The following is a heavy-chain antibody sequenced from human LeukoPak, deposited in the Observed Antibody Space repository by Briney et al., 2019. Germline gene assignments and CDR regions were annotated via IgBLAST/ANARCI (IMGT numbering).Heavy chain of an antibody. D-gene: IGHD1-20*01. J-gene: IGHJ6*02. CDR1: GFTFSTYS. CDR2: ISSSSSTI. CDR3: ARDSDITGRNDPDYGMDV. V-gene: IGHV3-48*01. Sequence: GGSLRLSCATSGFTFSTYSMTWVRQAPGKGLEWVSYISSSSSTIYYADSVKGRFTISRDNAKNSLHLQMNSLRAEDTAVYYCARDSDITGRNDPDYGMDVWGQGTTVTVSS.